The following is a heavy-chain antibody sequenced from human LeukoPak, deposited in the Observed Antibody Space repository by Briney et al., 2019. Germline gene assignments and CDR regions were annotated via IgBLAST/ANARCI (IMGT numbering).Heavy chain of an antibody. CDR1: GFTFDDYG. V-gene: IGHV3-20*04. D-gene: IGHD3-10*02. CDR3: AELGITMIGGV. J-gene: IGHJ6*04. Sequence: GGSLRLSCAASGFTFDDYGMSWVRQAPGKGLEWGSGINWNGGSTGYADSVKGRFTISRDNAKNSLYLQMNSLRAEDTAVYYCAELGITMIGGVWGKGTTVTISS. CDR2: INWNGGST.